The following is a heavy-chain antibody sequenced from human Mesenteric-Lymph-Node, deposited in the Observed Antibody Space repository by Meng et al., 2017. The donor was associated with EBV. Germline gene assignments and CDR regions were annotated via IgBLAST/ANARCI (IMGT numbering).Heavy chain of an antibody. V-gene: IGHV4-39*01. CDR3: ARGFTLIQGDALSD. CDR1: GDSTNRDPYY. J-gene: IGHJ4*02. Sequence: QLPRPESGPGLVNPSVTLSLICSVSGDSTNRDPYYWGWIRQPPGKGLEWIGAIYYSGNTYYTPSLKSRVTISADASKNQLSLRLNSVTAADTAVYFCARGFTLIQGDALSDWGQGTLVTVSS. D-gene: IGHD3-10*01. CDR2: IYYSGNT.